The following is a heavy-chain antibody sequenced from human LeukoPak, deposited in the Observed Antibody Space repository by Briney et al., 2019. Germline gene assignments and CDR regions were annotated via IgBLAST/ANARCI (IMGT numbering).Heavy chain of an antibody. J-gene: IGHJ6*02. Sequence: KTSETLSLTCTVSGASINSYFWSWVRQPPGGGLEWIGYIYDSGSTYYNPSLKSRVTISVDTSNNHFPLRLSSVTAADTAVYYCARQMYLGGMDVWGQGTTVTVSS. D-gene: IGHD2-8*01. V-gene: IGHV4-59*08. CDR2: IYDSGST. CDR1: GASINSYF. CDR3: ARQMYLGGMDV.